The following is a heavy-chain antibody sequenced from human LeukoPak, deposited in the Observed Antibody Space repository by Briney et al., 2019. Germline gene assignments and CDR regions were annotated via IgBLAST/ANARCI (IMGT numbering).Heavy chain of an antibody. Sequence: PSETLSLTCAVYGGSFSGYYWSWIRQPPGKGLEWIGEINHSGSTNYNPSLKSRVTISVDTSKNQFSLKLSSVTAADTAVYYCARGERFSYYYMDVWGKGTTVTVSS. V-gene: IGHV4-34*01. J-gene: IGHJ6*03. CDR3: ARGERFSYYYMDV. D-gene: IGHD3-3*01. CDR2: INHSGST. CDR1: GGSFSGYY.